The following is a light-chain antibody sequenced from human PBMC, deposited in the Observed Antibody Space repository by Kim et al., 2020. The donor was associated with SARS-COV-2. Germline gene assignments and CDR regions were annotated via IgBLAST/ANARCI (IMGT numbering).Light chain of an antibody. J-gene: IGLJ1*01. CDR3: SSYAGSNNLV. V-gene: IGLV2-8*01. CDR1: SGDVGGYNY. Sequence: GQSVTISCTGTSGDVGGYNYVSWYQQHPGKAPKLMIYEVNKRPSGVPDRFSGSKSGNTASLTVSGLQAEDEADYYCSSYAGSNNLVFGTGTKVTVL. CDR2: EVN.